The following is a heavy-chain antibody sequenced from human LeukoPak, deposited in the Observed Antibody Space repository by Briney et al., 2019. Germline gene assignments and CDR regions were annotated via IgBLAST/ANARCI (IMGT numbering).Heavy chain of an antibody. V-gene: IGHV3-21*01. J-gene: IGHJ5*02. Sequence: GGSLRLSCAASGFTFSSYSMNWVRQAPGKGLEWVSSISSSSYIYYADSVKGRFTISRDNAKNSLYLQMNSLRAEDTAVYYCASTAAGTLTYWFDPWGQGTLVTVSS. D-gene: IGHD6-13*01. CDR1: GFTFSSYS. CDR3: ASTAAGTLTYWFDP. CDR2: ISSSSYI.